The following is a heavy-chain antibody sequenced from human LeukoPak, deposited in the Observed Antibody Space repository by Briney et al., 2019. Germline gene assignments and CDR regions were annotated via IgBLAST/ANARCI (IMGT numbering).Heavy chain of an antibody. CDR2: MNPNSGNT. J-gene: IGHJ6*03. CDR3: ASGLTGYYDSSANMDV. Sequence: ASVKVSCKASGYTFTSYDINWVRQATGQGLEWMGWMNPNSGNTGYAQKFQGRVTMTRNTSISTAYMELSSLRSEDTAVYYCASGLTGYYDSSANMDVWAKGPRSPSP. CDR1: GYTFTSYD. V-gene: IGHV1-8*01. D-gene: IGHD3-22*01.